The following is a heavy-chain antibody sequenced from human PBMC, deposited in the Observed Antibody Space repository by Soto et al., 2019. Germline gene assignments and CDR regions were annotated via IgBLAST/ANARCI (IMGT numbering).Heavy chain of an antibody. V-gene: IGHV4-39*01. CDR2: IYYSGST. CDR3: ARLLDIYDFWSGYYDY. D-gene: IGHD3-3*01. CDR1: SGSISSSSYY. J-gene: IGHJ4*02. Sequence: SETLSLTXTVSSGSISSSSYYWGWIRQPPGKGLEWIGSIYYSGSTYYNPSLKSRVTISVDTSKNQFSLKLSSVTAADTAVYYCARLLDIYDFWSGYYDYWGQGTLVTVSS.